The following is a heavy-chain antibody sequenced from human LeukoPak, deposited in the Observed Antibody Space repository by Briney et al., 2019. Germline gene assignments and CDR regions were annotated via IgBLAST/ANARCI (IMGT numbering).Heavy chain of an antibody. J-gene: IGHJ4*02. D-gene: IGHD6-19*01. Sequence: GSLRLSCAASGFRFSAYYMSWIRQAPGKGLEWVAVIWYDGSNKYYADSVKGRFTISRDNSKNTLYLQMNSLRAEDTAVYYCARGYSSGPGYWGQGTLVTVSS. CDR3: ARGYSSGPGY. V-gene: IGHV3-33*08. CDR1: GFRFSAYY. CDR2: IWYDGSNK.